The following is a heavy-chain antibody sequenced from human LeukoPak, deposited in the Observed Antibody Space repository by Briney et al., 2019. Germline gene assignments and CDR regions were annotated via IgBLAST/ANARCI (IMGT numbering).Heavy chain of an antibody. D-gene: IGHD3-22*01. Sequence: PSETLSLTCTVSGGSISSYYWSWIRQPPGKGLEWIGNIYYSGSTYYNPSLESRVTMSLDTSKNQFSLKLSSVTAADTAVYYCARPDTYYYDSSGDVWGQGTLVTVSS. V-gene: IGHV4-59*04. J-gene: IGHJ4*02. CDR3: ARPDTYYYDSSGDV. CDR2: IYYSGST. CDR1: GGSISSYY.